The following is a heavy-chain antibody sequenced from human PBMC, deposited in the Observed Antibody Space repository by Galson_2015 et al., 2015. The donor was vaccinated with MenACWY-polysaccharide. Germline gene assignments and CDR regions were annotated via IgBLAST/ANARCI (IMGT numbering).Heavy chain of an antibody. Sequence: SLRLSCAASGFTFSHYGMHWVRQAPGKGLEWVAVIWSDGSNKYYADSVNGRFTISRDNSKNTLYLQMNSLRAEDTAMYYCVRDVGGIAAARAKGWFDPWGQGILVTVSS. V-gene: IGHV3-33*01. CDR3: VRDVGGIAAARAKGWFDP. CDR2: IWSDGSNK. D-gene: IGHD6-25*01. J-gene: IGHJ5*02. CDR1: GFTFSHYG.